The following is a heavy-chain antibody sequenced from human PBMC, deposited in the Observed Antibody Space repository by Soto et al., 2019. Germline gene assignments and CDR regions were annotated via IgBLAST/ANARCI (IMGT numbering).Heavy chain of an antibody. V-gene: IGHV3-33*01. Sequence: GGSLRLSCAASGFTFSSYGMHWVRQAPGKGLEWVAVIWYDGSNKYYADSVKGRFTISRDNSKNTLYLQMNSLRAEDTAVYYCARDVGAGGYWYFDLWGRGTLVTVSS. J-gene: IGHJ2*01. D-gene: IGHD2-8*02. CDR2: IWYDGSNK. CDR1: GFTFSSYG. CDR3: ARDVGAGGYWYFDL.